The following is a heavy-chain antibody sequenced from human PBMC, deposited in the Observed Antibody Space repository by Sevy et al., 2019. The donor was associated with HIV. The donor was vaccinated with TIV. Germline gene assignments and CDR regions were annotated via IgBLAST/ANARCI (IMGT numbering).Heavy chain of an antibody. D-gene: IGHD3-22*01. J-gene: IGHJ6*03. CDR1: GFTFSSYA. V-gene: IGHV3-23*01. Sequence: GGSLRLSCAASGFTFSSYAMSWVRQAPGKGLEWVSAISGSGGSTYYADSVKGRFTISRDNSKNTLYLQMNSLRAEDTAVYYCAKDKNYYDSSGYYPTVKIVPPSPYYYMDVWGKGTTVTVSS. CDR2: ISGSGGST. CDR3: AKDKNYYDSSGYYPTVKIVPPSPYYYMDV.